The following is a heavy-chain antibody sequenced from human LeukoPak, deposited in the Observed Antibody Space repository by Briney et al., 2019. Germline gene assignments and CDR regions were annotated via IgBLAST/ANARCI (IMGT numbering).Heavy chain of an antibody. CDR1: GFTFSNYD. CDR2: IGTAGDT. CDR3: ARVRGTSWAYDY. V-gene: IGHV3-13*01. D-gene: IGHD6-13*01. J-gene: IGHJ4*02. Sequence: GGSLRLSCAASGFTFSNYDMHWVRQTIGKGLEWVSTIGTAGDTYYPGSVKGRFTISRENAKNSLYLQMSSLKAGDTAVYYCARVRGTSWAYDYWGQGTLVTVSS.